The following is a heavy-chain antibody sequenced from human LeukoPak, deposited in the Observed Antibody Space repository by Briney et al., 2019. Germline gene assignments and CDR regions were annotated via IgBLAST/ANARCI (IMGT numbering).Heavy chain of an antibody. J-gene: IGHJ3*02. D-gene: IGHD5-18*01. Sequence: SETLSLTCAVYGGSFSGYYWSWIRQPPGKGLEWIGEINHSGSTNYNPSLKSRVTISVDTSKNQFSLKLSSVTAADTAVYYCASRSWIRGSLDIWGQGTMVTVSS. CDR2: INHSGST. V-gene: IGHV4-34*01. CDR1: GGSFSGYY. CDR3: ASRSWIRGSLDI.